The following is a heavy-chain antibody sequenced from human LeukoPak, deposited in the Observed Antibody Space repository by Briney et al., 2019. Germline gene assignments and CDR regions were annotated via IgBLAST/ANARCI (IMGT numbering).Heavy chain of an antibody. D-gene: IGHD2-2*01. CDR2: IRSKAYGGTT. Sequence: GGSLRLSCTASGFTFGDYAMSWVRQAPGKGLEWVGFIRSKAYGGTTEYAASVKGRFTISRDDSKSIAYLQMNSLKTEDTAVYYCTRGIVVVPAAIYYYYYYGMDVWGKGTTVTVSS. J-gene: IGHJ6*04. CDR1: GFTFGDYA. CDR3: TRGIVVVPAAIYYYYYYGMDV. V-gene: IGHV3-49*04.